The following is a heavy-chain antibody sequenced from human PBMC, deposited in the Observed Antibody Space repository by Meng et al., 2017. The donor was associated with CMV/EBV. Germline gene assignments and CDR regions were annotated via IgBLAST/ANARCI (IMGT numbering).Heavy chain of an antibody. J-gene: IGHJ1*01. CDR3: ARDWVGATLEPEYFQH. V-gene: IGHV3-66*01. D-gene: IGHD1-26*01. Sequence: VRLVESGGGLVQPGGSLRLSCADSGFTVSSNYMSWVRQAPGKGLEWVSVIYSGGSTYYADSVKGRFTISRDNSKNTLHLQMNSLRAEDTAVYYCARDWVGATLEPEYFQHWGQGTLVTVSS. CDR1: GFTVSSNY. CDR2: IYSGGST.